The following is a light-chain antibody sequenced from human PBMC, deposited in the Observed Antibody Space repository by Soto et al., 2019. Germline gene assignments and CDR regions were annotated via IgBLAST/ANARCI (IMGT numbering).Light chain of an antibody. CDR3: QKYDTAPLT. J-gene: IGKJ4*01. Sequence: DIQMTQSPSSLSASVGDRVTISCRASAEISNFLAWYQRKPGNAPTLLIYGATTVQSGVPSRFSGSGSGTAFTLTISSLQPEDVATYYCQKYDTAPLTFGGGTKVDI. V-gene: IGKV1-27*01. CDR1: AEISNF. CDR2: GAT.